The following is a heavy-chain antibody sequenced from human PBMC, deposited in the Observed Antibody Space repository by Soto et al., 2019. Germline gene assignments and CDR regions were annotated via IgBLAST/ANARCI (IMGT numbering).Heavy chain of an antibody. J-gene: IGHJ6*02. CDR2: INSDGSHT. Sequence: DVQLVESGGGVVQPGGSLRLSCAASGLSFNIYWMHWVRQVPGKGLVWLARINSDGSHTIYVDSVKGRFTISRDNAKNTVFLQMDRRRDEDTGVYDCAGGMAGLDVWGQGTTVTVSS. CDR3: AGGMAGLDV. V-gene: IGHV3-74*01. CDR1: GLSFNIYW.